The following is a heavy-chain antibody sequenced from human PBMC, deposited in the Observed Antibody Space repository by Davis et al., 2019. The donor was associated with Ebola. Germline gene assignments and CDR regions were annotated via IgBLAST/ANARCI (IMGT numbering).Heavy chain of an antibody. J-gene: IGHJ4*02. CDR2: ISTSSSYI. CDR3: AKTDYEDYLDY. D-gene: IGHD4-17*01. V-gene: IGHV3-21*01. CDR1: GFTFSSYN. Sequence: PGGSLRLSCAASGFTFSSYNMNWVRQAPGKGLEWVASISTSSSYIYYAASVKGRFTVSRDNARKSLFLQMSSLRAEDTAVYYCAKTDYEDYLDYWGQGTVVTVSP.